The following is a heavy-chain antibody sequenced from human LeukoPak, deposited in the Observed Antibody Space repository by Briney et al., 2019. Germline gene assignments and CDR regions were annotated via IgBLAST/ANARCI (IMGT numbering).Heavy chain of an antibody. V-gene: IGHV3-11*01. CDR2: ISSSGSTI. J-gene: IGHJ4*02. CDR1: GFTFGDYY. D-gene: IGHD3-9*01. CDR3: ARDRLRSRYDILTGYYY. Sequence: GGSLRLSCAASGFTFGDYYMSWIRQAPGKGLEWASYISSSGSTIYYADSVKGRFTISRDNAKNSLYLQMNSLRAEDTAVYYCARDRLRSRYDILTGYYYWGQGTLVTVSS.